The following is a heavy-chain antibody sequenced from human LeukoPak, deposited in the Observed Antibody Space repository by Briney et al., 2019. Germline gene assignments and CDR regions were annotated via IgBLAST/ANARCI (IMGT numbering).Heavy chain of an antibody. D-gene: IGHD4-23*01. V-gene: IGHV1-8*01. Sequence: ASVKVSCKASGYTLTSYDINWVRQATGQGLEWMGWMNPNSGNTGYAQKFQGRVTMTRNTSINTAYMELSSLRSEDTAVYYCARVPSRGDNFDPWGQGTLVTVSS. CDR2: MNPNSGNT. CDR1: GYTLTSYD. J-gene: IGHJ5*02. CDR3: ARVPSRGDNFDP.